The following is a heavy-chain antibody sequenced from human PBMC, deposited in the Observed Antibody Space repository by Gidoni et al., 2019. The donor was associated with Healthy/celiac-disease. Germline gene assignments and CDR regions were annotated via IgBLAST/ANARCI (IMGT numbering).Heavy chain of an antibody. CDR2: IRGSGGST. J-gene: IGHJ4*02. CDR1: GFTFSSYS. Sequence: EVQLLASGGVLVQPAGSLRLSCAASGFTFSSYSMSWVRQAPGKGLGWFSAIRGSGGSTYYADSVKGRFTISRDNSKNTLYLQMNSLRAEDTAVYYCAKDLARAMVTVLWFGEDGYNIDYWGQGTLVTVSS. D-gene: IGHD3-10*01. CDR3: AKDLARAMVTVLWFGEDGYNIDY. V-gene: IGHV3-23*01.